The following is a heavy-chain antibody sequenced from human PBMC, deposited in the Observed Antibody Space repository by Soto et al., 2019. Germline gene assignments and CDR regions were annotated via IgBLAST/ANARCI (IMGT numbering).Heavy chain of an antibody. CDR1: GFSLNTNGMG. CDR2: IYWAEDK. CDR3: AGWNYESGLDV. Sequence: QITLKESGPTLVRPTQTLTLTCSFSGFSLNTNGMGVGCIREPPGKALEWLAFIYWAEDKRYSPSLKTRLAVTTDTSKNEVVLTLTNLAPLGTGTYCCAGWNYESGLDVWGQGTTVTVSS. V-gene: IGHV2-5*02. D-gene: IGHD1-7*01. J-gene: IGHJ6*02.